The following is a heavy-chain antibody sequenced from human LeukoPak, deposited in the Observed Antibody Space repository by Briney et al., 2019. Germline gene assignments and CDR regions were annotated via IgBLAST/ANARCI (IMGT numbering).Heavy chain of an antibody. V-gene: IGHV5-51*01. D-gene: IGHD6-19*01. CDR2: IFPGDSDT. CDR1: GYNFVNDW. Sequence: GESLKISCQGSGYNFVNDWIGWVRQVPGKGLELMGIIFPGDSDTKYSPSFQGQVTISVDRSSSTASLQWSSLTASDSAIYHCVTLKRQYTIGTGWHVDYFDHWGQGTLVTV. CDR3: VTLKRQYTIGTGWHVDYFDH. J-gene: IGHJ4*02.